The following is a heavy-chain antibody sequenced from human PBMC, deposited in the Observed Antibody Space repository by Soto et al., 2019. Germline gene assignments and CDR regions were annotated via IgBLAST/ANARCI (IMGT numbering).Heavy chain of an antibody. D-gene: IGHD2-2*01. CDR1: GYTFTSYG. J-gene: IGHJ6*02. CDR2: ISAYNGNT. Sequence: SSVKVSCKASGYTFTSYGISWVRQAPGQGLEWMGWISAYNGNTNYAQKLQGRVTMTTDTSTSTAYMELRSLRSDDTAVYYCERSEVVPAAMRYYYYYYGMDVWGQGTTVTVSS. V-gene: IGHV1-18*04. CDR3: ERSEVVPAAMRYYYYYYGMDV.